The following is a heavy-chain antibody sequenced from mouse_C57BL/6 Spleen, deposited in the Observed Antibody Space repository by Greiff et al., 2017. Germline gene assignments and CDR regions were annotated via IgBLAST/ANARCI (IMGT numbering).Heavy chain of an antibody. CDR3: ARYSNSYFDY. CDR1: GFTFSSYA. J-gene: IGHJ2*01. D-gene: IGHD2-5*01. CDR2: ISDGGSYT. Sequence: EVKLVESGGGLVKPGGSLKLSCAASGFTFSSYAMSWVRQTPEKRLEWVATISDGGSYTYYPDNVKGRFTISRDNAKNNQYLQMSHLKSEDTAMYYCARYSNSYFDYWGQGTTLTVAS. V-gene: IGHV5-4*03.